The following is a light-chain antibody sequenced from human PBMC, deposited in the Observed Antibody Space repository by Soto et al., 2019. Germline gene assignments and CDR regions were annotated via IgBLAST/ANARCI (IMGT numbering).Light chain of an antibody. CDR1: ETVATN. Sequence: VMTQSPATLSVSPGERATLSCWASETVATNLAWYQQKPGQAPRLLIYGASNGATGIPDRLSGSGAGTDFTLTIRRLEPEDVAVYYCQQYGSSGTFGQGTKVDIK. CDR2: GAS. V-gene: IGKV3-20*01. J-gene: IGKJ1*01. CDR3: QQYGSSGT.